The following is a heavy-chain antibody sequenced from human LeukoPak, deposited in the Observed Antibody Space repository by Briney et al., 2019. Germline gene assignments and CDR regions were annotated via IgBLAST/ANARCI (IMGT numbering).Heavy chain of an antibody. CDR3: ARASHRRGFDP. CDR1: GGSISSYY. Sequence: PSETLSLNCTVSGGSISSYYWSWIRQPPGKGLEWIGYIYYSGSTNYNPSLKSRVTISVYTSKNQFSLKLSSVTAADTAVYYCARASHRRGFDPWGQGTLVTVSS. J-gene: IGHJ5*02. D-gene: IGHD3-16*02. V-gene: IGHV4-59*01. CDR2: IYYSGST.